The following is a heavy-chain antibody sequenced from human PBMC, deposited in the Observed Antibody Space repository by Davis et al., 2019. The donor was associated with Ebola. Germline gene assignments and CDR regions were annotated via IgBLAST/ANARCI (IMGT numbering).Heavy chain of an antibody. Sequence: PSETLSLTCTVSGDSVSSKSCYWAWIRQTPGQGLEWIGSVYYSGTTLYNPSLKSRVTMSVDTSKSQFSLRLTSLTAADTAMYYCARAIDAAIPHYYFYMDVWGTGATVTVS. V-gene: IGHV4-61*01. CDR2: VYYSGTT. J-gene: IGHJ6*03. CDR1: GDSVSSKSCY. D-gene: IGHD6-13*01. CDR3: ARAIDAAIPHYYFYMDV.